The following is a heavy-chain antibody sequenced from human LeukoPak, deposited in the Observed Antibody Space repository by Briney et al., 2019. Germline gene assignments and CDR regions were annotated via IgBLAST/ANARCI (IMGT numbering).Heavy chain of an antibody. J-gene: IGHJ6*02. V-gene: IGHV3-53*01. CDR1: GFTVSSNY. Sequence: GGSLRLSCAASGFTVSSNYMSWVRQAPGKGLEWVSVIYSGGSTYYADSVKGRFTISRDNSKNTLYLQVNSLRAEDTAVYYCASPYYDFWSGYYTSRMDVWGQGTTVTVSS. CDR3: ASPYYDFWSGYYTSRMDV. CDR2: IYSGGST. D-gene: IGHD3-3*01.